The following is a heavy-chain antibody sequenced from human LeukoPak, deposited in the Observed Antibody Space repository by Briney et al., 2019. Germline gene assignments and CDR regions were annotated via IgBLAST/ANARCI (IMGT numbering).Heavy chain of an antibody. CDR2: ISSSSSYI. CDR3: ARGRSSSWYDVDY. Sequence: GGSLRLSCAASGFTFSSYSMNWVRPAPGKGLEWVSSISSSSSYIYYADSVRGRFTISRDNAKNSLYLQMNSLRAEDTAVYYCARGRSSSWYDVDYWGQGTLVTVSS. V-gene: IGHV3-21*01. CDR1: GFTFSSYS. D-gene: IGHD6-13*01. J-gene: IGHJ4*02.